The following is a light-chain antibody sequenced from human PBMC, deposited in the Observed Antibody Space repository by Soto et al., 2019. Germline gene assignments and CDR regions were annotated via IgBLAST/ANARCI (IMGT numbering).Light chain of an antibody. Sequence: IQMTQSPATLSVSPGERATLSCTASQTIYSNVAWYQQRPGQAPRLLIYRASARATGIPARFSGSGSGTEFTLTIGSLQSEDSAVYYCQQYQNLWTFGQGTKVEIK. CDR1: QTIYSN. CDR2: RAS. J-gene: IGKJ1*01. V-gene: IGKV3-15*01. CDR3: QQYQNLWT.